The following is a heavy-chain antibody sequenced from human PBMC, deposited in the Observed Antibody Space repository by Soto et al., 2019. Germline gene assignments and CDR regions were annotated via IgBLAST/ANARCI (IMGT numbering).Heavy chain of an antibody. CDR2: IIPIFGTA. CDR3: ARAIGPTRFDY. D-gene: IGHD3-22*01. J-gene: IGHJ4*02. V-gene: IGHV1-69*13. Sequence: VASVKVSCKASGGTFSSYAISWVRQAPGQGLEWMGGIIPIFGTANYAQKFQGRVTITADESTSTAYMELSSLRSEDTAVYFCARAIGPTRFDYWGQGTLGTVSS. CDR1: GGTFSSYA.